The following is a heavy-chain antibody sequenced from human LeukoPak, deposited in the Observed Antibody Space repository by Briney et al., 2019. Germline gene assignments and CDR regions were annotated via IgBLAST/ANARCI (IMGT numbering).Heavy chain of an antibody. D-gene: IGHD3-9*01. CDR2: TSAYNGNT. Sequence: GASVKVSCKASGYNLMDHALHWVRQAPGQGLEWMGWTSAYNGNTNYAQKLQGRVTMTTDTSTSTAYMELRSLRSDDTAVYYCARKGYDILTGYSVNDYWGQGTLVTVSS. CDR3: ARKGYDILTGYSVNDY. CDR1: GYNLMDHA. V-gene: IGHV1-18*04. J-gene: IGHJ4*02.